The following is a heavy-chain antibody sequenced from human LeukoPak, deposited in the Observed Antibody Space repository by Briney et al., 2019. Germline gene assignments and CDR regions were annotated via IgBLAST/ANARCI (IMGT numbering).Heavy chain of an antibody. D-gene: IGHD6-13*01. CDR2: IYYSGTS. CDR1: GGSIRSSH. V-gene: IGHV4-59*01. J-gene: IGHJ5*02. Sequence: SETLSLTCTVSGGSIRSSHWSWIRQPPGKGLEFIGYIYYSGTSNYNPSLKSRVTMSVDTSNNQFSLKLNSVTAADTAVYYCAKAAGYSTIYWFDPWGQGTLVTVSS. CDR3: AKAAGYSTIYWFDP.